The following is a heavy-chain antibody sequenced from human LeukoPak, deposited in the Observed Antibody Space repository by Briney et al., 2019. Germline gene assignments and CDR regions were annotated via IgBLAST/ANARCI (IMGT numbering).Heavy chain of an antibody. CDR2: ISGSGGST. V-gene: IGHV3-23*01. Sequence: PGGSLRLSCAASGFTFSSYGMSWVRQAPGKGLEWVSAISGSGGSTYYADSVKGRFTISRDNSKNTLYLQMNSLRAEDTAVYYCAKIHYYGSGFYFDYWGQGTLVTVSS. D-gene: IGHD3-10*01. CDR3: AKIHYYGSGFYFDY. J-gene: IGHJ4*02. CDR1: GFTFSSYG.